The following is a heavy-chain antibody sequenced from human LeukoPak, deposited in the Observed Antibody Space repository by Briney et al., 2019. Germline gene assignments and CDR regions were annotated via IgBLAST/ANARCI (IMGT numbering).Heavy chain of an antibody. CDR2: INTNTGNP. J-gene: IGHJ4*02. CDR1: GYTFTSYA. Sequence: ASVEVSCKASGYTFTSYAMNWVRQAPGQGLEWMGWINTNTGNPTYAQGFTGRFVFSLDTSVSTAYLQISSLKAEDTAVYYCARGKILLSADYDILTGHPAHYYFDYWGQGTLVTVSS. V-gene: IGHV7-4-1*02. D-gene: IGHD3-9*01. CDR3: ARGKILLSADYDILTGHPAHYYFDY.